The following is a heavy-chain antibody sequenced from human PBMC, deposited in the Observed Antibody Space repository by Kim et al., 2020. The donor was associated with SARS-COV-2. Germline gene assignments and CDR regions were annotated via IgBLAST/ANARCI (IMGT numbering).Heavy chain of an antibody. D-gene: IGHD2-2*01. CDR3: ATEARYCSSTSSL. V-gene: IGHV3-21*01. J-gene: IGHJ4*02. CDR2: ISSSSSYI. Sequence: GGSLRLSCAASGFTFSSYSMNWVRQAPGKGLEWVSSISSSSSYIYYAASVKGRFTISRDNAKNSLYLQMNSLRAEDTAVYYCATEARYCSSTSSLWGQGTLVTVSS. CDR1: GFTFSSYS.